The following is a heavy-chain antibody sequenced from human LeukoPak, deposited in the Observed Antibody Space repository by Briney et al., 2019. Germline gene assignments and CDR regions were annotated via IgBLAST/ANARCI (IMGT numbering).Heavy chain of an antibody. CDR3: ARRAGDYSHPYDY. CDR2: IYSGGST. CDR1: GFTVSSNS. D-gene: IGHD3-22*01. V-gene: IGHV3-53*01. J-gene: IGHJ4*02. Sequence: GGSLRLSCTVSGFTVSSNSMSWVRQAPGKGLEWVSFIYSGGSTQYSDSVKGRFTISRDNSKNTLYLQMNSLGAEDTAVYYCARRAGDYSHPYDYWGQGTLVTASS.